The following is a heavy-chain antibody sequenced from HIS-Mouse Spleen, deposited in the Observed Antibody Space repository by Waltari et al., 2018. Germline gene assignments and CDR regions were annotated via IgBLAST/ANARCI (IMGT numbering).Heavy chain of an antibody. CDR1: GFTFSSSW. CDR2: IKQDGSEK. CDR3: ARDIGSGWFDY. Sequence: EVQLVESGGGLVQPGGSLRLPCAASGFTFSSSWMSGARQAPGKGLEWVANIKQDGSEKYYVDSVKGRFTISRDNAKNSLYLQMNSLRAEDTAVYYCARDIGSGWFDYWGQGTLVTVSS. V-gene: IGHV3-7*01. D-gene: IGHD6-19*01. J-gene: IGHJ4*02.